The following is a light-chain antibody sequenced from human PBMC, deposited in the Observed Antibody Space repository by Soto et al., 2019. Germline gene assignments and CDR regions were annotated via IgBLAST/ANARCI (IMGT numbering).Light chain of an antibody. Sequence: QSVLTQPPSASGTPGQRVTISCSGGSSNIGYNYVYWYQQLPGTAPKVLIYKNDQWASGVPDRFSGSKSGTSASLAISGLRSEDEGDYYCAVWDDSLSGPVFGGGTKLTVL. CDR1: SSNIGYNY. V-gene: IGLV1-47*01. J-gene: IGLJ2*01. CDR3: AVWDDSLSGPV. CDR2: KND.